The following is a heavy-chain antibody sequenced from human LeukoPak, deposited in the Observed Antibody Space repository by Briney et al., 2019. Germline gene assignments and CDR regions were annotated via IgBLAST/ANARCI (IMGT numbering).Heavy chain of an antibody. Sequence: SETLSLTCAVYGGSFSGYYWSWIRQPPGKGLEWIGEINHSGSTNYNPSLKSRVTISVDTSKNQFSLKLSSVTAADTAVYYRARGLQPLYYFDYWGQGTLVTVSS. D-gene: IGHD6-13*01. V-gene: IGHV4-34*01. CDR1: GGSFSGYY. CDR2: INHSGST. CDR3: ARGLQPLYYFDY. J-gene: IGHJ4*02.